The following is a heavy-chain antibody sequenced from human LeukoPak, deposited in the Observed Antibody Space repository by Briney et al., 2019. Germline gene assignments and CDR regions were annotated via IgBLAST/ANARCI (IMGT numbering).Heavy chain of an antibody. J-gene: IGHJ4*02. CDR1: GASISSGLYY. D-gene: IGHD6-13*01. CDR2: IYNSGST. Sequence: KPSETLSLTCTVSGASISSGLYYWNWFRQPAGKGLEFIGRIYNSGSTNYNPSLKSRVTISVDTSKNHFSLKLTSVTASDSALYFCASSNWLRDANFDSWGQGTLVTVSS. CDR3: ASSNWLRDANFDS. V-gene: IGHV4-61*02.